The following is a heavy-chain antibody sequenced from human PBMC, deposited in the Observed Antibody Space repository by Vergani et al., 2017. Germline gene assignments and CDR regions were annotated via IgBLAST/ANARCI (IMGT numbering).Heavy chain of an antibody. V-gene: IGHV4-31*03. CDR2: IYYSGST. D-gene: IGHD2-2*01. J-gene: IGHJ5*02. Sequence: QVQLQESGPGLVKPSQTLSLTCTVSGGSISSGGYYWSWIRQHPGKGLEWIGYIYYSGSTYYNPSLKSRVTISVDTSKNQFSLKLSSVTAADTAVYYCAGEQVVVVPAARHGRWFDPWGQGTLVAVSS. CDR1: GGSISSGGYY. CDR3: AGEQVVVVPAARHGRWFDP.